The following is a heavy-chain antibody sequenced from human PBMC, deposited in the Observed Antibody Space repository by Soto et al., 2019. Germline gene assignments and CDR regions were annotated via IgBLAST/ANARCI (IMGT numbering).Heavy chain of an antibody. CDR3: KAAHTDAPAALSWTSYFDK. V-gene: IGHV3-43*01. D-gene: IGHD2-15*01. J-gene: IGHJ4*02. Sequence: PGGSLRLSCAASGFTFDDFTMHWVRQVPGKALEWVSLISWDGTITHYADSVAGRFTISRDNSENSLSLQMNNLRTEDSALYFCKAAHTDAPAALSWTSYFDKWGQGTLISLSS. CDR2: ISWDGTIT. CDR1: GFTFDDFT.